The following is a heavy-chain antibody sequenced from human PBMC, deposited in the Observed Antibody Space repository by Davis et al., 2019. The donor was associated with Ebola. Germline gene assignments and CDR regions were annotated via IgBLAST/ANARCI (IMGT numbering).Heavy chain of an antibody. V-gene: IGHV3-53*01. J-gene: IGHJ3*02. CDR3: ARGDSNLHDAFDI. D-gene: IGHD4-11*01. Sequence: GESLKISCAASGFTVSSNYMSWVRQAPGKGLEWVSVIYSGGSTYYADSVKGRFTISRDNSKNTLYLQMNSLRAEDTAVYYCARGDSNLHDAFDIWGQGTMVTVSS. CDR2: IYSGGST. CDR1: GFTVSSNY.